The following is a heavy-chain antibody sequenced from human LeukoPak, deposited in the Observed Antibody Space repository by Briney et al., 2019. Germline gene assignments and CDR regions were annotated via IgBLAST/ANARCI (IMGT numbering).Heavy chain of an antibody. D-gene: IGHD2-15*01. V-gene: IGHV3-23*01. Sequence: GGSLRLSCAASGFTFSSYAMSWVRQAPGKGPEWVSAISGSGGSTYNADSVKGRFTISRDNSKNTLYLQMNSLRAEDTAVYYCARQLGYCSDGNCYFDYWGQGTLVTVSS. CDR3: ARQLGYCSDGNCYFDY. CDR2: ISGSGGST. CDR1: GFTFSSYA. J-gene: IGHJ4*02.